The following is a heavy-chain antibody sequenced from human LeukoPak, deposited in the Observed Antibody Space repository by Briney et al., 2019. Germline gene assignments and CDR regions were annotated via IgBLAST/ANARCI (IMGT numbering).Heavy chain of an antibody. CDR2: VNPNNGDT. Sequence: ASVKVSCKASGYTFTGYCIHWVRQAPGQGLEWMGWVNPNNGDTNYAQKFQGRVTMTRDTSISTAFMDLSRLRSDDTAVYYCAYYSYAAAFDYWGQGTLVSVSS. V-gene: IGHV1-2*02. D-gene: IGHD5-18*01. CDR1: GYTFTGYC. CDR3: AYYSYAAAFDY. J-gene: IGHJ4*02.